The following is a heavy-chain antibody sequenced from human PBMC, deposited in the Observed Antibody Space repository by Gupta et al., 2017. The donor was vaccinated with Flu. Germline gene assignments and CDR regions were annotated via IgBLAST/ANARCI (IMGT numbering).Heavy chain of an antibody. D-gene: IGHD6-19*01. Sequence: QVQLQQWGAGLLTPSETLSLTCAVYGGSFSGYYWSWIRQPPGKGLEWIGEINHSGSTNYNPSLKSRVTISVDRSKNQFSLKLSSVTAADTAVYYCARVRRQSGAFDIWGQGTMVTVSS. CDR1: GGSFSGYY. CDR3: ARVRRQSGAFDI. V-gene: IGHV4-34*01. CDR2: INHSGST. J-gene: IGHJ3*02.